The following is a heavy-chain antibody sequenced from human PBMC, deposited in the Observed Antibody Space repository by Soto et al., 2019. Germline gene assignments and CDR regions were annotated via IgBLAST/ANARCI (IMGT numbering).Heavy chain of an antibody. D-gene: IGHD3-10*01. CDR2: IDTSGTT. CDR1: GGSISSYY. CDR3: ARGPRGYVYYHGMDV. Sequence: QVQVHESGPGLVKPSETLSLTCTVSGGSISSYYCSWIREAAGKGLEWIGRIDTSGTTNYHPALKSRVTMSVDASKNQFSLSLSSVTAADTAVYYCARGPRGYVYYHGMDVWGQGTTVTVSS. V-gene: IGHV4-4*07. J-gene: IGHJ6*02.